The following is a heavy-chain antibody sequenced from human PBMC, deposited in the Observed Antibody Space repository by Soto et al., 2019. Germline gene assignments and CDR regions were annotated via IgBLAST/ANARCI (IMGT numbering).Heavy chain of an antibody. CDR3: ASTGHYGSGSPSDY. J-gene: IGHJ4*02. CDR2: IYYSGST. Sequence: SETLSLTCTVSGGSISSGGYYWSWIRQHPGKGLEWIGYIYYSGSTYYNPSLKSRVAISVDTSKNQFSLKLSSVTAADTAVYYCASTGHYGSGSPSDYWGQGTLVTVSS. D-gene: IGHD3-10*01. V-gene: IGHV4-31*03. CDR1: GGSISSGGYY.